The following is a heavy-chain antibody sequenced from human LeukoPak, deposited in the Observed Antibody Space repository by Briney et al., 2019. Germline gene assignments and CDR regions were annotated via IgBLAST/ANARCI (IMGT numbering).Heavy chain of an antibody. CDR2: IYGGGST. CDR3: AKDRRELRYYYYYMDV. J-gene: IGHJ6*03. CDR1: GFTVSRNY. D-gene: IGHD1-26*01. Sequence: GGSVRLSCAASGFTVSRNYMSWVRQAPGKGLEWVSVIYGGGSTNYADSVKGRFTISRDNSKNTLYLQMNSLRAEDTAVYYCAKDRRELRYYYYYMDVWGKGTTVTVSS. V-gene: IGHV3-53*01.